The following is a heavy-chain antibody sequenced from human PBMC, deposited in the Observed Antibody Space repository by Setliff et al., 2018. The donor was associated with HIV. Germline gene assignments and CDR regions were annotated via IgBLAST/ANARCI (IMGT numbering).Heavy chain of an antibody. CDR2: IIPLLGTP. D-gene: IGHD6-19*01. V-gene: IGHV1-69*06. CDR3: ARERSGIAVPAPDAFDV. J-gene: IGHJ3*01. Sequence: GASVKVSCKASGGRFRNYAINWVRQAPGQGLEWMGGIIPLLGTPNYAHKFQGRVTITADKYSSTVYMELSSLRSEDSAVFYCARERSGIAVPAPDAFDVWGQGTMVTVSS. CDR1: GGRFRNYA.